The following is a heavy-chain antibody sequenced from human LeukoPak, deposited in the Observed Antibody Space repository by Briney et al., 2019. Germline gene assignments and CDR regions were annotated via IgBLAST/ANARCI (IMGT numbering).Heavy chain of an antibody. V-gene: IGHV4-59*12. CDR3: ARGWGYCSGGSCYGRYYYYYYMDV. D-gene: IGHD2-15*01. J-gene: IGHJ6*03. CDR1: GGSISSYY. CDR2: IYYSGST. Sequence: PSETLSLTCTVSGGSISSYYWSWIRQPPGKGLEWIGYIYYSGSTNYNPSLKSRVTISVDTSKNQFSLKLSSVTAADTAVYYCARGWGYCSGGSCYGRYYYYYYMDVWGKGTTVTVSS.